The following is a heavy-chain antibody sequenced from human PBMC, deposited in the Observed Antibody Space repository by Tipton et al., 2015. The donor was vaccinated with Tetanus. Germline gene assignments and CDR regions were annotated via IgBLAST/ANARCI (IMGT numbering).Heavy chain of an antibody. CDR3: ARENWKLDY. CDR2: IYYSGNT. Sequence: TLSLTCTVSGASIKDSPYFWNWIRLLPGKGLEWIGYIYYSGNTSYNPSLKSRLSMSVDTSKNQFSLKLSAVTAADTGVYYCARENWKLDYWGQGTLVTVSS. V-gene: IGHV4-31*03. CDR1: GASIKDSPYF. J-gene: IGHJ4*02. D-gene: IGHD1-1*01.